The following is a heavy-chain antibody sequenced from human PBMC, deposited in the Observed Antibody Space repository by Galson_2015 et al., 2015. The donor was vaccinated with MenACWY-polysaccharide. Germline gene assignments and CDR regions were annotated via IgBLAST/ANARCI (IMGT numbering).Heavy chain of an antibody. V-gene: IGHV4-61*01. CDR3: AREPTYNRSFGWFDP. Sequence: SETLSLTCTVSGGSVTSGTYYWGWLRQSPGKGLEWIGYMSYSGSANYNPSLRSRVTISIDTSKNQFSLRLISVTAADTAMYYCAREPTYNRSFGWFDPWGQGTLVTVSS. CDR1: GGSVTSGTYY. CDR2: MSYSGSA. J-gene: IGHJ5*02. D-gene: IGHD2/OR15-2a*01.